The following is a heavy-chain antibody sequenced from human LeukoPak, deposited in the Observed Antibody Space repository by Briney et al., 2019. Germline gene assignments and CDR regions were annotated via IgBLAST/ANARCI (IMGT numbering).Heavy chain of an antibody. CDR1: GFTFSSYA. D-gene: IGHD3-10*01. J-gene: IGHJ5*02. CDR2: ISGSGGST. CDR3: ARKGGYYGSGSPYNWFDP. V-gene: IGHV3-23*01. Sequence: PGGSLRLSCAASGFTFSSYAMSWVRQAPGKGLEWVSAISGSGGSTYYADSVKGRFTISRDNPKNTLYLQMNSLRAEDTAVYYCARKGGYYGSGSPYNWFDPWGQGTLVTVSS.